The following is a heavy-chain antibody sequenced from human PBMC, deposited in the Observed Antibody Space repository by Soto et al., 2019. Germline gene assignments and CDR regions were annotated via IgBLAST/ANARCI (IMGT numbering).Heavy chain of an antibody. J-gene: IGHJ4*02. D-gene: IGHD3-9*01. CDR1: GGSISSPNFY. Sequence: PSETLSLTCTVSGGSISSPNFYWSWIRQHPGKGLEWIGHIYYNGTTYYNPTLKSRVSISVDTSKNQFSLKLSSVTAADTAVYYCAKTDSNFKLRYFDWSPSWGQGTLVTVSS. CDR2: IYYNGTT. V-gene: IGHV4-31*03. CDR3: AKTDSNFKLRYFDWSPS.